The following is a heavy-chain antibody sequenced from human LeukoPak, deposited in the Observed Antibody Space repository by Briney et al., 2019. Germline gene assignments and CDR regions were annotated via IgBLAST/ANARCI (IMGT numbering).Heavy chain of an antibody. J-gene: IGHJ4*02. D-gene: IGHD2-8*02. V-gene: IGHV3-30-3*01. Sequence: GRSLRLSCAASGFTFSSYAMHWVRQAPGKGLEWVAVISYDGSNKYYADSVKGRFTISRDNSKNTLYLQMNSLRAEDTAIYYCARDLTGTGDYWGQGTLVTVSS. CDR3: ARDLTGTGDY. CDR1: GFTFSSYA. CDR2: ISYDGSNK.